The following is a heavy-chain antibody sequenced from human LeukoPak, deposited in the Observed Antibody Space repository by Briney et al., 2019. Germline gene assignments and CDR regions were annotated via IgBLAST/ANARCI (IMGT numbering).Heavy chain of an antibody. CDR2: ITTSGRT. V-gene: IGHV3-23*01. CDR1: GLTASHNVNNA. CDR3: AKAPVWNYYYVLDV. Sequence: GGSLRLSCADSGLTASHNVNNAMSWVRHAPGEGLGWVSGITTSGRTSYTDSVKGRFTISRANSNNTLYLHMHSLRAEDTAVYYCAKAPVWNYYYVLDVWGQGTTVTVSS. D-gene: IGHD2-21*01. J-gene: IGHJ6*02.